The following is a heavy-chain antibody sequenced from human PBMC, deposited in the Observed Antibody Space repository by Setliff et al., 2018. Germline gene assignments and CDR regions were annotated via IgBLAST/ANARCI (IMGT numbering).Heavy chain of an antibody. Sequence: SETLSLTCTVSGYPISRGFYWGWIRQSPGKGLEWIGSVYHSGSSYQNPSLRSRIAVSVDTSKNQFSLRLTSVTAADTAVYYCARMSGFLYMDVWGKGTTVTV. CDR1: GYPISRGFY. CDR3: ARMSGFLYMDV. CDR2: VYHSGSS. J-gene: IGHJ6*03. V-gene: IGHV4-38-2*02. D-gene: IGHD3-3*01.